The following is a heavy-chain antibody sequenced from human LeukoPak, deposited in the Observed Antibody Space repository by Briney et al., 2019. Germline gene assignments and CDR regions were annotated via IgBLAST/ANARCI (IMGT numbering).Heavy chain of an antibody. V-gene: IGHV1-2*02. J-gene: IGHJ4*02. Sequence: ASVKVSCRSSGFTFTDEYIHWVRQAPGQGLEWMGWINPYSGAINYAQKFQGRVTLTRDTSISTAYMELSRLTSGDTAVYYCARDPKSQLLLDYWGQGTLVTVSS. D-gene: IGHD2-2*01. CDR3: ARDPKSQLLLDY. CDR2: INPYSGAI. CDR1: GFTFTDEY.